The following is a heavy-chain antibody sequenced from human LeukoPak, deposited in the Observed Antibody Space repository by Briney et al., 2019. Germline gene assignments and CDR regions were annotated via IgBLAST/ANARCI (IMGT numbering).Heavy chain of an antibody. D-gene: IGHD2-15*01. CDR3: ARGYCSGGSCYSPDDY. Sequence: ASVKVSCKASGYTFSAYYLHWVRQAPGQGLEWMGWITPNNGGTDYAQKFQGRVTMTRDTSISTAYMELSRLRSDDTAVYYCARGYCSGGSCYSPDDYWGQGTLVTVSS. CDR1: GYTFSAYY. CDR2: ITPNNGGT. V-gene: IGHV1-2*02. J-gene: IGHJ4*02.